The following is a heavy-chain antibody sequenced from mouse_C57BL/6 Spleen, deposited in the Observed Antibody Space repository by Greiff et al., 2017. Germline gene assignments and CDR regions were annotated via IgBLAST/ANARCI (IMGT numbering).Heavy chain of an antibody. CDR3: TRDGRHELRLPYYYAMDY. CDR1: GFTFSSYA. D-gene: IGHD3-2*02. J-gene: IGHJ4*01. Sequence: EVKLVESGEGLVKPGGSLKLSCAASGFTFSSYAMSWVRQTPEKRLEWVAYISSGGDYIYYADTVKGRFTISRDNARNTLYLQMSSLKSEDTAMYYCTRDGRHELRLPYYYAMDYWGQGTSVTVSS. CDR2: ISSGGDYI. V-gene: IGHV5-9-1*02.